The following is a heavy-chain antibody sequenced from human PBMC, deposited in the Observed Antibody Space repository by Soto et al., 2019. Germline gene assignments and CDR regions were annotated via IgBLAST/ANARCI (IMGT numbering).Heavy chain of an antibody. V-gene: IGHV4-39*01. D-gene: IGHD1-1*01. CDR3: AKRDNWSDSHFDY. CDR2: IYYSGST. Sequence: SETLSLTCTVSGDSISSNTYYWGWIRQPPGKGLEWIGTIYYSGSTYYNPSLKSRVAISVDTSKNQFSLKLSSVTAADTAVYYCAKRDNWSDSHFDYWGRGTLVTVSS. CDR1: GDSISSNTYY. J-gene: IGHJ4*02.